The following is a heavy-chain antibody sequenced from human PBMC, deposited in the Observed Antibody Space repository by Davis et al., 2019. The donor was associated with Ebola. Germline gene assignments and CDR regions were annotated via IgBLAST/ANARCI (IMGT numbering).Heavy chain of an antibody. CDR1: GGSISSAFHF. D-gene: IGHD3-3*01. Sequence: PSETLSLTCSVSGGSISSAFHFWGWFRQPPAGGLEWIGNVFFSGSANYNPSLKSRVTIFVDTSTNQFSLNLASVTAADTAIYYCAGLLRSLEWGDYWGQGALVAVSS. CDR2: VFFSGSA. V-gene: IGHV4-39*01. CDR3: AGLLRSLEWGDY. J-gene: IGHJ4*02.